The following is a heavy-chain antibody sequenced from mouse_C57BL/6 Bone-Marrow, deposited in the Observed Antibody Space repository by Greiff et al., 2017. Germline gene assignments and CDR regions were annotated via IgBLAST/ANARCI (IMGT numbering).Heavy chain of an antibody. CDR2: IDPSDSYT. V-gene: IGHV1-69*01. CDR1: GYTFTSYW. D-gene: IGHD5-1*01. J-gene: IGHJ2*01. Sequence: QVQLKQPGAELVMPGASVKLSCKASGYTFTSYWMHWVKQRPGQGLEWIGEIDPSDSYTNYNQKFKGKSTLTVDKSSSTAYMQLSSLTSEDSAVYYCERVPVMGDYWGQGTTLTVAS. CDR3: ERVPVMGDY.